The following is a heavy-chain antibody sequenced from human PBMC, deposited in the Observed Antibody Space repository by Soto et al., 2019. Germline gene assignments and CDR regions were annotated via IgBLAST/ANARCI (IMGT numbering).Heavy chain of an antibody. D-gene: IGHD6-13*01. CDR1: GFTFGDYA. Sequence: GGSLRLSCTASGFTFGDYAMIWFRQAPGKGLEWVGFIRSKAYGGTTEYAASVKGRFTISRDDSKSIAYLQMNSLKTEDTAVYYCTRDPYSRLYYYYYGMDVWGQGTTVTVSS. CDR2: IRSKAYGGTT. CDR3: TRDPYSRLYYYYYGMDV. J-gene: IGHJ6*02. V-gene: IGHV3-49*03.